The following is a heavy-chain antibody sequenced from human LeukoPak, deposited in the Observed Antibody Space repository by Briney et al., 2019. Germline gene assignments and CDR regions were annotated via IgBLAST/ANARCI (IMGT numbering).Heavy chain of an antibody. J-gene: IGHJ4*02. V-gene: IGHV1-69*05. D-gene: IGHD6-13*01. CDR1: GLTFSSYA. CDR2: VIPLFAST. Sequence: SVKVSCKASGLTFSSYAFTWVRQAPGQGLGWMGSVIPLFASTKYAQKFQGRVTITTDESTNTAYMELNSLRSEDTAVYYCARGLITAADLYYFDFWGQGTLVTVSS. CDR3: ARGLITAADLYYFDF.